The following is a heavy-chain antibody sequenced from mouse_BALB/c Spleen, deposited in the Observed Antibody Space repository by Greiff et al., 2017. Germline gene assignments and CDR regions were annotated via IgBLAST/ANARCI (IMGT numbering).Heavy chain of an antibody. D-gene: IGHD2-3*01. V-gene: IGHV5-12-1*01. CDR1: GFAFSSYD. J-gene: IGHJ4*01. CDR2: ISSGGGST. Sequence: EVQLVESGGGLVKPGGSLKLSCAASGFAFSSYDMSWVRQTPEKRLEWVAYISSGGGSTYYPDTVKGRFTISRDNAKNTLYLQMSSLKSEDTAMYYCARHEIGRWLPYAMDYWGQGTSVTVSS. CDR3: ARHEIGRWLPYAMDY.